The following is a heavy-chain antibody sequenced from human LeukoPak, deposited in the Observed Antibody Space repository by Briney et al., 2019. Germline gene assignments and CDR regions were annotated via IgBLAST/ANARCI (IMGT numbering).Heavy chain of an antibody. CDR3: AKALYSSGWFSSSY. D-gene: IGHD6-19*01. CDR1: GFTFSSYA. V-gene: IGHV3-23*01. J-gene: IGHJ4*02. Sequence: GGSLRLSCAASGFTFSSYAMSWVRQAPGKGLEWVSAISGSGGSTYYADSVKGRFTISRDNSKNTLYLQMNSLRAEHTAVYYCAKALYSSGWFSSSYWGQGTLVTVSS. CDR2: ISGSGGST.